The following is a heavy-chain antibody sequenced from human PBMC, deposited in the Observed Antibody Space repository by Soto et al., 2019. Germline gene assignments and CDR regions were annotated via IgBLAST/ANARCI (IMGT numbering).Heavy chain of an antibody. D-gene: IGHD3-10*01. V-gene: IGHV4-59*12. CDR1: GCSISSYY. J-gene: IGHJ6*02. Sequence: SETLSLTCTVSGCSISSYYWSWIRQPPGKGLEWIGYIYYSGSTNYNPSLKSRVTISVDTSKNQFSLKLSSVTAADTAVYYCARGDYYGSAGGNYYYGMDVWGQGTTVTVSS. CDR2: IYYSGST. CDR3: ARGDYYGSAGGNYYYGMDV.